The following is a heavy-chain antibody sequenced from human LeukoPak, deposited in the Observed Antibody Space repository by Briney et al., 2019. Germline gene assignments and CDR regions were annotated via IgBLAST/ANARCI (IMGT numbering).Heavy chain of an antibody. D-gene: IGHD3-3*01. CDR2: INPSGGT. CDR3: ARAIFGVVTNWFDP. J-gene: IGHJ5*02. Sequence: SETLSLTCAVYGGSFSDYSWSWIRQPPGKGLEWTGEINPSGGTNHNPSLMSRVSMSVDTSKNQFSLKLSSVTAADTAVYYCARAIFGVVTNWFDPRGQGTLVTVSS. CDR1: GGSFSDYS. V-gene: IGHV4-34*01.